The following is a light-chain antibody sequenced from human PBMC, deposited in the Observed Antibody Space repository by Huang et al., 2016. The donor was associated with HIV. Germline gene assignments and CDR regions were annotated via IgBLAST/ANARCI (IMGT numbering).Light chain of an antibody. V-gene: IGKV1-NL1*01. CDR2: AAS. CDR3: QQYYSTPYT. CDR1: QDICIS. J-gene: IGKJ2*01. Sequence: DIQVTQSPSSLSASVGDRVTITCRATQDICISFAWYQQTPGKAPKLLLFAASRFASGVPSIFSGSGSVTDHTLTIASLQPVDFATYYCQQYYSTPYTFGQGTKLEIK.